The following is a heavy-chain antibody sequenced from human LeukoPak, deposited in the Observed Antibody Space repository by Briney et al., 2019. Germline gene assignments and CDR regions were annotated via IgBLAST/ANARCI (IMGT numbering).Heavy chain of an antibody. CDR2: IIDTGST. D-gene: IGHD7-27*01. CDR3: ARSSLTGGWFDP. Sequence: PSETLSLTCSVSGYSIRTYYWSWIRQPPGKGLEWIGYIIDTGSTNYKPSLKTRLTMSVDVSKNQISLKLSSVTAADTAVYYCARSSLTGGWFDPWGQGTLVTVSS. J-gene: IGHJ5*02. CDR1: GYSIRTYY. V-gene: IGHV4-59*01.